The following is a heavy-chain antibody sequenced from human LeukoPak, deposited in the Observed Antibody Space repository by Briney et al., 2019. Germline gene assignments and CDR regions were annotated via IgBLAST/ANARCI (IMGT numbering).Heavy chain of an antibody. CDR3: AKLHPGYSSSGNFDY. CDR2: IKPDGSEE. V-gene: IGHV3-7*02. J-gene: IGHJ4*02. D-gene: IGHD6-13*01. CDR1: GFTFSSYW. Sequence: PGGSLGLSCAASGFTFSSYWMSWVRQAPGKGLEWVANIKPDGSEEYYVDSLKGRFTISRDNAKNSMYLQMNSLRAEDTAVYYCAKLHPGYSSSGNFDYWGQGTLVTVSS.